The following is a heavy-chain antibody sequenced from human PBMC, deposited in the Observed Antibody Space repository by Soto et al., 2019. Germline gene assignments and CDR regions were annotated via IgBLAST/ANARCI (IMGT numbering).Heavy chain of an antibody. CDR3: GRITGNCSSSSYYHPLDY. Sequence: GGLSLSCVASAFHFLTYRLNRVRTDPGTGLEWVAAMENSSSNIYYADSVKGRFTISRDNSKNSLYLQMNSLRAEDTAVYYCGRITGNCSSSSYYHPLDYWGQGTLVTVSS. V-gene: IGHV3-21*01. CDR1: AFHFLTYR. CDR2: MENSSSNI. D-gene: IGHD2-2*01. J-gene: IGHJ4*01.